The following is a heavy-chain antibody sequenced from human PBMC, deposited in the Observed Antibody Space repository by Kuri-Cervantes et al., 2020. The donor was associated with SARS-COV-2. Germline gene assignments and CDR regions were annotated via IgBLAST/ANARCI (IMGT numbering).Heavy chain of an antibody. CDR2: ISGSGGST. D-gene: IGHD2-21*01. J-gene: IGHJ4*02. CDR3: VRDGDHWNFDY. Sequence: GGSLRLSCAASGFTFSSYAMSWVRHAPGEGLEWVSAISGSGGSTYYADSVEGRFTISRDNSKNTLYLQMNSLRAEDTSVYYCVRDGDHWNFDYWGQGTLVTVSS. CDR1: GFTFSSYA. V-gene: IGHV3-23*01.